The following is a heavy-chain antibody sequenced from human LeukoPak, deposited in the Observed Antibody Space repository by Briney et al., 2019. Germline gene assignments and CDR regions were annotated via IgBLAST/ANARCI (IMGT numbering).Heavy chain of an antibody. CDR2: INSDGSST. Sequence: PGGSLRLSCAASGFTSSSYWMHWVRQAPGKGLVWVSRINSDGSSTSYADSVKGRFTISRDNAKNTLYLQMNSLRAEDTAVYYCARAPEDSRWFDPLGQGPLVAVSS. CDR1: GFTSSSYW. D-gene: IGHD1-14*01. CDR3: ARAPEDSRWFDP. V-gene: IGHV3-74*01. J-gene: IGHJ5*02.